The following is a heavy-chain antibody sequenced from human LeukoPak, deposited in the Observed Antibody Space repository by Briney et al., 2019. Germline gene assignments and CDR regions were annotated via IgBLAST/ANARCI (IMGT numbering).Heavy chain of an antibody. CDR1: GGSISSYY. D-gene: IGHD3-10*01. J-gene: IGHJ6*03. CDR2: IYYSGST. Sequence: SETLSLTCTVSGGSISSYYWSWIRQPPGKELEWIGYIYYSGSTNYNPSLKSRVTISVDTSKNQFSLKLSSVTAADTAVYYCARVRGDYYLDVWGKGTTVSVSS. CDR3: ARVRGDYYLDV. V-gene: IGHV4-59*08.